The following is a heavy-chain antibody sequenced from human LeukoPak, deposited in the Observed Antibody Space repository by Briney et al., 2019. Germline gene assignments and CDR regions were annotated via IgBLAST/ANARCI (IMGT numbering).Heavy chain of an antibody. CDR3: SNGNSGYPAGALHN. D-gene: IGHD3-22*01. CDR1: GYTFSGYS. CDR2: ISSSSSYI. J-gene: IGHJ4*02. Sequence: TGGSLRLSSAASGYTFSGYSRNYGRQAPGKGLEWVSSISSSSSYIYYADSVKGRFTISRDNAKNSLYLQMNSLRAEDTAVYCWSNGNSGYPAGALHNWGRGTLVTVSS. V-gene: IGHV3-21*01.